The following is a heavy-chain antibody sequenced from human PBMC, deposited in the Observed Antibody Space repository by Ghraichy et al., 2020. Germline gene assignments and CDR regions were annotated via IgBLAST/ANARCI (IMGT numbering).Heavy chain of an antibody. CDR3: ARKLPVGYYYDSSGYYYDPFRYYFDY. Sequence: GGSLRLSCAASGFTFSSYGMHWVRQAPGKGLEWVAVIWYDGSNKYYADSVKGRFTISRDNSKNTLYLQMNSLRAEDTAVYYCARKLPVGYYYDSSGYYYDPFRYYFDYWGQGTLVTVSS. CDR1: GFTFSSYG. D-gene: IGHD3-22*01. V-gene: IGHV3-33*01. CDR2: IWYDGSNK. J-gene: IGHJ4*02.